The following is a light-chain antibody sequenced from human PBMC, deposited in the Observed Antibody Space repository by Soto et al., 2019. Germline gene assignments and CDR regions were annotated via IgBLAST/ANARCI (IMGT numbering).Light chain of an antibody. J-gene: IGKJ4*01. CDR2: DPS. CDR1: QTVRNNY. CDR3: QQFSSYPQT. V-gene: IGKV3-20*01. Sequence: VLTQSRGTLSLSPGERATLSCRASQTVRNNYLAWYQQKPGQAPRLMIYDPSSRTTGIPDRFSGGASGTDFTLTISRLAPDDFAVYYCQQFSSYPQTFGGGTKV.